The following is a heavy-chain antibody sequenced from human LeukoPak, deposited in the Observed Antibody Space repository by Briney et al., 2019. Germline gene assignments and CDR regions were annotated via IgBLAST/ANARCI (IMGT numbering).Heavy chain of an antibody. CDR2: ISYDGSNK. J-gene: IGHJ4*02. CDR1: GFTFSSYA. CDR3: ANRPSAAGTLYFDY. V-gene: IGHV3-30-3*01. D-gene: IGHD6-13*01. Sequence: GRSLRLSCAASGFTFSSYAMHWVRQAPGKGLEWVAVISYDGSNKYYADSVKGRFTISRDNSKNTLYLQMNSLRAEDTAVYYCANRPSAAGTLYFDYWGQGTLVTVSS.